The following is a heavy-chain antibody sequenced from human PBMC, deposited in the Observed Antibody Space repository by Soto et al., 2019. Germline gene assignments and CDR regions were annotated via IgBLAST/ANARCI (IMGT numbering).Heavy chain of an antibody. CDR2: IIPIFGTA. D-gene: IGHD3-3*01. V-gene: IGHV1-69*01. CDR1: GGTFSSYA. CDR3: ARSMDFWSGYAFGYYFDY. J-gene: IGHJ4*02. Sequence: QVQLVQSGAEVKKPGSSVKVSCKASGGTFSSYAISWVRQAPGQGLEWMGGIIPIFGTANYAQKFQGRVRITADECTSTGYMELSSLRSEDTAVYYCARSMDFWSGYAFGYYFDYWGQGTLVTVSS.